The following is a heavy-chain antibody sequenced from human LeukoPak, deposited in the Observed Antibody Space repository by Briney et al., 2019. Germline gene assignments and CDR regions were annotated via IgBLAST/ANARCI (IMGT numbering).Heavy chain of an antibody. CDR3: ARAPRRPTYYYDSSGSPYFDY. CDR2: ISAYNGNT. J-gene: IGHJ4*02. Sequence: ASVKVSCKASGYTFTSYGISWVRQAPGQGLEWMGWISAYNGNTNYAQKLQGRVTMTTDTSTSTAHMELRSLRSDDTAVYYCARAPRRPTYYYDSSGSPYFDYWGQGTLVTVSS. D-gene: IGHD3-22*01. CDR1: GYTFTSYG. V-gene: IGHV1-18*01.